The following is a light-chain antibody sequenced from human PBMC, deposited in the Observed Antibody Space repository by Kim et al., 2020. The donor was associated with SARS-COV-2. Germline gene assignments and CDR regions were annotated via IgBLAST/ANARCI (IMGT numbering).Light chain of an antibody. CDR1: QDISNH. CDR2: DAS. J-gene: IGKJ4*01. CDR3: QQYDNLPLT. Sequence: DIQMTQSPSSLSASVGDRVTIPCQASQDISNHLNWYQQKPGKSPKLLIYDASDLQTGVPSRFSGSGSGTDFTFTISTLQPEDIATYYCQQYDNLPLTFGGGTKVYIK. V-gene: IGKV1-33*01.